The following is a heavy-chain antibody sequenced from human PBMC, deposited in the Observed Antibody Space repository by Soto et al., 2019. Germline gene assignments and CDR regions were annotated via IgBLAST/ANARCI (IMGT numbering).Heavy chain of an antibody. V-gene: IGHV4-30-4*01. J-gene: IGHJ5*01. D-gene: IGHD2-15*01. Sequence: SETLSLTCSVSGDSISTVDYFWSCIRQPPWQALEYIGYIYKSTTTYYNPSFESRVAISLDTSKSQFSLNVTSVTAADTAVYFCARGRYCLTGRCFPNWFDSWGQGTLVTVSS. CDR2: IYKSTTT. CDR3: ARGRYCLTGRCFPNWFDS. CDR1: GDSISTVDYF.